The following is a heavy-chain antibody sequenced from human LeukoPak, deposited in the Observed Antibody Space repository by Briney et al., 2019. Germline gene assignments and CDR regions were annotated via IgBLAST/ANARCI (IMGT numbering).Heavy chain of an antibody. CDR3: AKRAGYYFDY. Sequence: HPGESLRLSCAASGFTFSSYAMSWVRQAPGRGLEWVSVMSGSGTTTYYADSVKGRFTISRDNSKNTLYLQMNSLRAEDTAVYYCAKRAGYYFDYWGQGTLVTVSS. CDR2: MSGSGTTT. V-gene: IGHV3-23*01. J-gene: IGHJ4*02. CDR1: GFTFSSYA. D-gene: IGHD4/OR15-4a*01.